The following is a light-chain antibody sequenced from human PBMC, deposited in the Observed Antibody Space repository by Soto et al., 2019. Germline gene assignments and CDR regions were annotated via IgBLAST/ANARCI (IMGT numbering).Light chain of an antibody. V-gene: IGKV1-5*03. Sequence: DIQMTQSPSTLSASLGDRVTITCRASQSISGWLAWYQQKPGKAPKLLIYKASSLESGVPSRFSGSGSGTEFTLTISSLQPDDFATFYCQQYNNYGSWTFGQGTKVEIK. J-gene: IGKJ1*01. CDR2: KAS. CDR1: QSISGW. CDR3: QQYNNYGSWT.